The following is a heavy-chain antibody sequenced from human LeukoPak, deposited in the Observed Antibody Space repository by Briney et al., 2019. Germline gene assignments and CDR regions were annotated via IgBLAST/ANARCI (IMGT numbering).Heavy chain of an antibody. D-gene: IGHD3-10*01. J-gene: IGHJ6*02. CDR3: ARELGNTMVRGVISHGMDV. CDR1: GFSFSSYT. CDR2: ISNDGSKI. V-gene: IGHV3-30-3*01. Sequence: GGSLRLSCAASGFSFSSYTMHWVRQAPGKGLEWVAVISNDGSKIFYADSEKGRLTISRDNSKNTLYLQMDSLRADDTAVYYCARELGNTMVRGVISHGMDVWGQGTTVTVSS.